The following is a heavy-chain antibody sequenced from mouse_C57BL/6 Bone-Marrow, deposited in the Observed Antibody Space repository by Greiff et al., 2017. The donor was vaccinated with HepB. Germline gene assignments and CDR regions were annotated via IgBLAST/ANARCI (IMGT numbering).Heavy chain of an antibody. D-gene: IGHD1-1*02. V-gene: IGHV14-3*01. Sequence: VQLKESVAELVRPGASVKLSCTASGFHIKKNYMPWGKQRPEKGLEWMGRVVLANGNTKYAPKFQGKATITADTSSNKAYLQLSSLTSEDTAIYYCARGYYGFFAYWGQGTLVTVSA. J-gene: IGHJ3*01. CDR3: ARGYYGFFAY. CDR2: VVLANGNT. CDR1: GFHIKKNY.